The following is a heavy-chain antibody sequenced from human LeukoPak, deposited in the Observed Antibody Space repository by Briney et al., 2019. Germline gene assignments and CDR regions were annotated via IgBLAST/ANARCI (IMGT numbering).Heavy chain of an antibody. V-gene: IGHV3-30*18. J-gene: IGHJ2*01. Sequence: GGSLRLSCAASGFTFSSYGMHGVRQAPGKGLEWVAVISYDGSNKYDADSVKGRFTISRDNSKNTLYLQMNKLRVEDTAVYYCAKSSLRGHSLWYFDLWGRGTPVTVSS. CDR2: ISYDGSNK. D-gene: IGHD3-10*01. CDR3: AKSSLRGHSLWYFDL. CDR1: GFTFSSYG.